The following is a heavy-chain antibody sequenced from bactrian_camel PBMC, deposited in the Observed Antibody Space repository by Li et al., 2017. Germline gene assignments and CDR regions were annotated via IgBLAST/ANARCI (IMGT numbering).Heavy chain of an antibody. Sequence: HVQLVESGGGSVQAGGSLRLSCAAPGYRYDTYCMGWFRQAPGKAREGIAVIDSDGDTAYAESMKDRFTISVDNAKNTLYLQMNSLKPEDTAMYTCAADWAPTDWTTCMGRNAGSGYWGPWTQVTVS. D-gene: IGHD3*01. CDR2: IDSDGDT. J-gene: IGHJ6*01. CDR1: GYRYDTYC. CDR3: AADWAPTDWTTCMGRNAGSGY. V-gene: IGHV3S26*01.